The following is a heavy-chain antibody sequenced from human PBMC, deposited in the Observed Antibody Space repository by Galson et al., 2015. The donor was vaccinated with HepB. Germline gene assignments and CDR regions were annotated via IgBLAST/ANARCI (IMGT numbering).Heavy chain of an antibody. V-gene: IGHV1-18*04. CDR3: ARDLLWFGDY. Sequence: SVKVSCKASGYTFTSYGISWVRQAPGQGPEWMGWISPYNGNTNYAQKLQGRVTMTTDTSTSTAYMELRSLRFDDTAVYYCARDLLWFGDYWGQGTLVTVSS. J-gene: IGHJ4*02. D-gene: IGHD3-10*01. CDR1: GYTFTSYG. CDR2: ISPYNGNT.